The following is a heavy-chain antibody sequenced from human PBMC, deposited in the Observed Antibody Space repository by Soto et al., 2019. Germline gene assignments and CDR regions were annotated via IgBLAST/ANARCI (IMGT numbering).Heavy chain of an antibody. V-gene: IGHV3-7*03. CDR3: ARDPYYDFWSGYLDY. CDR1: GFTFSSYW. Sequence: GGSLRLSCAASGFTFSSYWMSWVRQAPGKGLEGVANIKQDGSEKYYVDSVKGRFTISGDNAKNSLYLQMNSLRAEDTAVYYCARDPYYDFWSGYLDYWGQGTLVTVSS. D-gene: IGHD3-3*01. J-gene: IGHJ4*02. CDR2: IKQDGSEK.